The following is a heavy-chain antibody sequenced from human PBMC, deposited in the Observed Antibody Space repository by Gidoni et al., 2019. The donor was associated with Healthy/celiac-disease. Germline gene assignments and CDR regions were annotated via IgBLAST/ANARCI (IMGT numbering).Heavy chain of an antibody. D-gene: IGHD1-26*01. CDR1: GFTFSSYA. V-gene: IGHV3-64D*06. CDR2: ISSNGCST. CDR3: VKDSVMPDSGPGDI. Sequence: EVQLVESGGGLVQPGGSLRLSCSASGFTFSSYAMHWVRQAPGKGLEYVSAISSNGCSTYYADSVKGRFTISRDNSKNTLYLQMSSLRAEDTAVYYCVKDSVMPDSGPGDIWGQGTMVTVSS. J-gene: IGHJ3*02.